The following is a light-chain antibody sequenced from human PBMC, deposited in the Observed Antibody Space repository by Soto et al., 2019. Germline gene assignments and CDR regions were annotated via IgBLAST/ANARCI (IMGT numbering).Light chain of an antibody. Sequence: EIVLTQSPATLSLSPGDRVTLSCRASQSVSSSLAWYQQKPGQAPRLLIYDASNRATGIPARFSGSGSGTDFTLTISSLEPEDFAVYYCQQRSNWPYTFGQGTKLEIK. CDR3: QQRSNWPYT. CDR1: QSVSSS. J-gene: IGKJ2*01. CDR2: DAS. V-gene: IGKV3-11*01.